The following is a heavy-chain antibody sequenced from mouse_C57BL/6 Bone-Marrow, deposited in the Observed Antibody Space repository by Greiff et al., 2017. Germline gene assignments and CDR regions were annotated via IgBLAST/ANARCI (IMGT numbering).Heavy chain of an antibody. D-gene: IGHD2-4*01. Sequence: LVESGAELARPGASVKLSCKASGYTFTSYGLSWVKQRTGQGLEWIGESYPRSGNTYYNEKLKGKATLTADKSSSPAYIELRSLTSEDSAVYFCASGGIYYDYYAWFAYWGQGTLVTVSA. CDR2: SYPRSGNT. CDR3: ASGGIYYDYYAWFAY. CDR1: GYTFTSYG. J-gene: IGHJ3*01. V-gene: IGHV1-81*01.